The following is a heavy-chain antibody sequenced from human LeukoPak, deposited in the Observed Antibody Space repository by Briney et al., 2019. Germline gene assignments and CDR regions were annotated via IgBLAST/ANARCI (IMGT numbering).Heavy chain of an antibody. D-gene: IGHD2-15*01. CDR3: AKDSCSGGSCYSDY. CDR2: ISWNSGSI. CDR1: GFTFDDYA. V-gene: IGHV3-9*01. Sequence: GRSLRLSCAASGFTFDDYAMHWVRQAPGKGLERVSGISWNSGSIGYADSVKGRFTISRDNAKNSLYLQMNSLRAEDTALYYCAKDSCSGGSCYSDYWGQGTLVTVSS. J-gene: IGHJ4*02.